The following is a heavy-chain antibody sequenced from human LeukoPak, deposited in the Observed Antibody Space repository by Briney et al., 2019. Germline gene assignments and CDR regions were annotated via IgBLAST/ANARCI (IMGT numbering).Heavy chain of an antibody. CDR1: GGSISSYY. D-gene: IGHD3-10*01. J-gene: IGHJ5*02. CDR3: ARDRGVVRGFIIREGWFDP. CDR2: IYNSGST. V-gene: IGHV4-4*07. Sequence: SETLSLNCTVSGGSISSYYWSWIRQPAGKGLEWIGRIYNSGSTNYNPSLKSRVTMSVETSKNQFSLKLSSVTAADTAVYYWARDRGVVRGFIIREGWFDPWGQGTLVTVSS.